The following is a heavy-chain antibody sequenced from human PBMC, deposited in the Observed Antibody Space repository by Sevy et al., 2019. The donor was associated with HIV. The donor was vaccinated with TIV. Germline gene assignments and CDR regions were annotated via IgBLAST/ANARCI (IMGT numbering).Heavy chain of an antibody. Sequence: GGSLRLSCAASGFTVSSNYMSWVHQAPGKGLEWVSVIYSGGSTYYADSVKGRFTISRDNSKNTLYLQMNSLRAEDTAVYYCASPGRNGGSSWGYYGMDVWGQGTTVTVSS. D-gene: IGHD6-13*01. CDR3: ASPGRNGGSSWGYYGMDV. CDR2: IYSGGST. J-gene: IGHJ6*02. V-gene: IGHV3-53*01. CDR1: GFTVSSNY.